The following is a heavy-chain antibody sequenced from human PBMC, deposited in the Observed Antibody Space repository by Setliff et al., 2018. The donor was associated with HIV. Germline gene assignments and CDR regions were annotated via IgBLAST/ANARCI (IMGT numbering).Heavy chain of an antibody. V-gene: IGHV4-61*02. J-gene: IGHJ4*02. Sequence: SETLSLTCTVSGDSISSGSNYWSWIRQPAGKGLEWIGRVYTSGPRFNPSLENRVTISVDTSKSQFFLMLSSVTAADTAVYYCARASSDIPGVDSNYFDDWGQGTLVTVSS. D-gene: IGHD2-2*01. CDR2: VYTSGP. CDR3: ARASSDIPGVDSNYFDD. CDR1: GDSISSGSNY.